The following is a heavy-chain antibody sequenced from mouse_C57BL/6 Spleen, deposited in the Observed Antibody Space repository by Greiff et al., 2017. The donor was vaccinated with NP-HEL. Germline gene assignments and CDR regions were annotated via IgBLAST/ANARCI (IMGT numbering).Heavy chain of an antibody. V-gene: IGHV1-80*01. Sequence: QVQLKESGAELVKPGASVKISCKASGYAFSSYWMNWVKQRPGKGLEWIGQIYPGDGDTNYNGKFKGKATLTADKSSSTAYMQLSSLTSEDSAVYFCARWDDYDDGAWFAYWGQGTLVTVSA. CDR2: IYPGDGDT. CDR1: GYAFSSYW. D-gene: IGHD2-4*01. J-gene: IGHJ3*01. CDR3: ARWDDYDDGAWFAY.